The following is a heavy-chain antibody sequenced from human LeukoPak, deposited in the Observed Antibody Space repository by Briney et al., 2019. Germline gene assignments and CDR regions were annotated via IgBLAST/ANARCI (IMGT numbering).Heavy chain of an antibody. CDR3: ARNYYDSSGYYVY. Sequence: GGSLRLSCAASGFTFSTYGMPWVRQAPGKGLEWVANIKQDGSEKYYVGSLKGRFTISRDNAKNSLYLQMNSLRAEDTAVYYCARNYYDSSGYYVYWGQGTLVTVSS. V-gene: IGHV3-7*01. D-gene: IGHD3-22*01. CDR1: GFTFSTYG. J-gene: IGHJ4*02. CDR2: IKQDGSEK.